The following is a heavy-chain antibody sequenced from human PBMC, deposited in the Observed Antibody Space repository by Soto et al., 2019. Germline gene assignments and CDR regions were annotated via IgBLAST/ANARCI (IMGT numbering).Heavy chain of an antibody. Sequence: QVQLVQSGAEVKKPGSSVKVSCKASGGTFSSYAISWVRQAPGQGLEWMGGIIPIFGTANYAQKFQGRVTITADESTSTAYMELSSLRSEDTAVYYCARDRGYVDTVMGYPEYYGMDVWGQGTTVTVSS. D-gene: IGHD5-18*01. J-gene: IGHJ6*02. CDR3: ARDRGYVDTVMGYPEYYGMDV. CDR1: GGTFSSYA. CDR2: IIPIFGTA. V-gene: IGHV1-69*01.